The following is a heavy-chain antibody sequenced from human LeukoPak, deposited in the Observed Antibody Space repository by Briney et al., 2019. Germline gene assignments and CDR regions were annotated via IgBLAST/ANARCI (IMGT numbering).Heavy chain of an antibody. CDR2: IKEDGTET. D-gene: IGHD1-14*01. V-gene: IGHV3-7*03. CDR3: AKEGRSLQTY. J-gene: IGHJ4*02. Sequence: GGSLRLSCAASGFMFSSNWMSWVRLAPGKGLEWVASIKEDGTETYYVDSVKGRFTISRDNAKNSLYLQMNSLRVEDTAVYYCAKEGRSLQTYWGQGTLVTVSS. CDR1: GFMFSSNW.